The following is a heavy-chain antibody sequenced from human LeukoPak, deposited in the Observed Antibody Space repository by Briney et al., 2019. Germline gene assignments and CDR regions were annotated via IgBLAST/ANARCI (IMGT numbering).Heavy chain of an antibody. CDR3: AREYDILTGYYPLDY. CDR2: INNVGSHI. Sequence: GGSLRLSCAASGFTFSSSAMNWVRQAPGKGLEWVSSINNVGSHIYYADSVKGRFTISRDNAKNSLYLQMNSLRAEDTAVYYCAREYDILTGYYPLDYWGQGTLVTVSS. J-gene: IGHJ4*02. CDR1: GFTFSSSA. V-gene: IGHV3-21*01. D-gene: IGHD3-9*01.